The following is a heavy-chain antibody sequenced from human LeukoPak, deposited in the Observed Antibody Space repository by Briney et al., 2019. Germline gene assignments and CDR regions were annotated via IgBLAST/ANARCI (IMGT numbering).Heavy chain of an antibody. CDR1: GFTFSSYA. V-gene: IGHV3-33*08. CDR3: ARGVPLSPFDF. CDR2: IWYDGSNK. D-gene: IGHD3-10*01. Sequence: GRSLRLSCAASGFTFSSYAMHWVRQAPGKGLEWVAVIWYDGSNKYYADSVKGRFTISRDNSKNTLYLQMNSLRAEDTAVYYCARGVPLSPFDFWGQGTLVTVSS. J-gene: IGHJ4*02.